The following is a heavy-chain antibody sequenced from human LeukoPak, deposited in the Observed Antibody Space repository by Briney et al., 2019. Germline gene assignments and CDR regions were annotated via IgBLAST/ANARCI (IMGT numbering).Heavy chain of an antibody. CDR3: TYAHMDV. CDR1: GFSFSNAW. CDR2: IKSKTDGGTI. J-gene: IGHJ6*03. Sequence: GGSLRLSCEASGFSFSNAWMTWVRQAPGKGLEWVARIKSKTDGGTIDYAAPVKGRFTISRDDSKNTLYLQMNSLKTEDTAQYYCTYAHMDVWGKGTTVTVSS. V-gene: IGHV3-15*01.